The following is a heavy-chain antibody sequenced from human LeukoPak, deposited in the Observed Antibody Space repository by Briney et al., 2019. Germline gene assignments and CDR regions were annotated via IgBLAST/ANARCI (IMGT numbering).Heavy chain of an antibody. J-gene: IGHJ4*02. CDR2: ISYDGSNK. Sequence: GGSLRLSCAASGFTFSSYGMHWVRQAPGKGLEWVAVISYDGSNKYYADSVKGRFTISRDNSKNTLYLQMNSLRAEDTAVYYCAKPYKYYDSSGSGQRKNVGDYWGQGTLVTVSS. CDR1: GFTFSSYG. CDR3: AKPYKYYDSSGSGQRKNVGDY. V-gene: IGHV3-30*18. D-gene: IGHD3-22*01.